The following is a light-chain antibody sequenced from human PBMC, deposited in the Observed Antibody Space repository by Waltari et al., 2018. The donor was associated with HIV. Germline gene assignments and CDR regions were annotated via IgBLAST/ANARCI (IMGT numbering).Light chain of an antibody. CDR2: DNE. V-gene: IGLV1-51*01. CDR3: GTWDSSLNLYV. Sequence: QSVLTQPPSVSAAPRQKVSCPCSAGNPNLGNNYVSWYQQLPGRAPRLLIYDNEKRPSGIPDRFSASKAGMSATLDITGLQIVDEADYYCGTWDSSLNLYVFGPGTTVAVL. CDR1: NPNLGNNY. J-gene: IGLJ1*01.